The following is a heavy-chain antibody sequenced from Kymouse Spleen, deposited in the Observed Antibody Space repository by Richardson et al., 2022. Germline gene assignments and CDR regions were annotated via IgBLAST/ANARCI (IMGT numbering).Heavy chain of an antibody. J-gene: IGHJ1*01. CDR2: INHSGST. D-gene: IGHD4-17*01. CDR3: ARGGGTTVTKAEYFQH. Sequence: QVQLQQWGAGLLKPSETLSLTCAVYGGSFSGYYWSWIRQPPGKGLEWIGEINHSGSTNYNPSLKSRVTISVDTSKNQFSLKLSSVTAADTAVYYCARGGGTTVTKAEYFQHWGQGTLVTVSS. CDR1: GGSFSGYY. V-gene: IGHV4-34*01.